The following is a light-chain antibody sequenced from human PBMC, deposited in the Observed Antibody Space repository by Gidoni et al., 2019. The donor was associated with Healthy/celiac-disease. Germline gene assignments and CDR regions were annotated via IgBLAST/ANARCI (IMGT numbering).Light chain of an antibody. Sequence: DIVMTQSPLSLPVTPGEPASIFCRSSQSLLHSNGYNYLDWYLQKPGQSPQLLIYLGSNLASGVPDRFSGSGSGTDFTLKISRVEAEDFGVYYCMQALQTPTFGQGTRLEIK. CDR3: MQALQTPT. J-gene: IGKJ5*01. CDR1: QSLLHSNGYNY. CDR2: LGS. V-gene: IGKV2-28*01.